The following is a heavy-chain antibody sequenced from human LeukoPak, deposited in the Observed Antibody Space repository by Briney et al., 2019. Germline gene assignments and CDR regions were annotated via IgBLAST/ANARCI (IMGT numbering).Heavy chain of an antibody. CDR2: ISGSGGST. V-gene: IGHV3-23*01. J-gene: IGHJ4*02. CDR3: AKDRLLWFGELFCYFDY. D-gene: IGHD3-10*01. Sequence: GGSLRLSCAASGFTFSSYNMNWVRQAPGKGLEWVSAISGSGGSTYYADSVKGRFTISRDNSKNTLYLQMNSQRAEDTAVYYCAKDRLLWFGELFCYFDYWGQGTLVTVSS. CDR1: GFTFSSYN.